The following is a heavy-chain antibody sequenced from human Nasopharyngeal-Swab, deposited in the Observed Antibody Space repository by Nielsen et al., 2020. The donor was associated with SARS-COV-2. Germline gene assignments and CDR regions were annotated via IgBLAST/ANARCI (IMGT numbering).Heavy chain of an antibody. J-gene: IGHJ5*02. CDR2: IYPGDSDT. V-gene: IGHV5-51*01. D-gene: IGHD1-1*01. CDR3: ARLNAPTFSAGWFDP. CDR1: GYSFTSYW. Sequence: GGSLRLSCKGSGYSFTSYWIGWVRQMPGKGLEWMGIIYPGDSDTRYSPSFQGQVTISADKSVSTAYLQWSSLRASDTAMYYCARLNAPTFSAGWFDPWGPGTLVTVSS.